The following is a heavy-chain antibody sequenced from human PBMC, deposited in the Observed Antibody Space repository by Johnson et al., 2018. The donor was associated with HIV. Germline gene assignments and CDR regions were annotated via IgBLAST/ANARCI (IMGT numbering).Heavy chain of an antibody. Sequence: QVQLVESGGDVVQPGTSLRLSCEASGLILSGYGLHWVRQAPGKGLEWVALMSYDGSNKYYADSVKGRFAISRDISKSTLYLQMNSLRAEDTAVYYCAKERGGSYVGGDASDIWGLGTVVTVSS. CDR1: GLILSGYG. J-gene: IGHJ3*02. CDR3: AKERGGSYVGGDASDI. V-gene: IGHV3-30*18. CDR2: MSYDGSNK. D-gene: IGHD1-26*01.